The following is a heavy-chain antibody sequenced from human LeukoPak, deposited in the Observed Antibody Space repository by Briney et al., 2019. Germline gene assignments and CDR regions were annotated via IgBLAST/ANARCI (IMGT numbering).Heavy chain of an antibody. CDR1: GYTFTGYY. V-gene: IGHV1-2*04. CDR3: ARDPFYGDYYFDY. Sequence: ASVKVSCKASGYTFTGYYMHWVRQAPGQGLEWMGWINPNSGGTNYAQKFQGWVTMTRDTSISTAYMELSRLRSDDTAVYYCARDPFYGDYYFDYWGRGTLVTVSS. J-gene: IGHJ4*02. CDR2: INPNSGGT. D-gene: IGHD4-17*01.